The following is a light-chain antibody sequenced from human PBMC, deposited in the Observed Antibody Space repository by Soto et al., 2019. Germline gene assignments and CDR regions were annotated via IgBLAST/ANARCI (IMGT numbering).Light chain of an antibody. J-gene: IGKJ4*01. CDR3: QQYYNWPPLT. CDR1: QSVSSN. CDR2: GAS. Sequence: EIVMTQSPATLSVSPGERATLSCRASQSVSSNLAWYQQKPGQAPRLLIYGASIRATGIPARFSGSGSGTEFTLTISSLQSEDSAVYYCQQYYNWPPLTFGGGTKVEIK. V-gene: IGKV3-15*01.